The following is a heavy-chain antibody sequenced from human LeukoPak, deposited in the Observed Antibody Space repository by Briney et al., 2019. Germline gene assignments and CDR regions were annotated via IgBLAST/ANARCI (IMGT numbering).Heavy chain of an antibody. J-gene: IGHJ4*02. D-gene: IGHD1-1*01. V-gene: IGHV3-48*01. Sequence: HPGGSLRLSCAASGFSFSSYNMNWVRQAPGKGLEWISYISSTRPTIYYADSVKGRFTISRDDAKSSLYLQMNSLRVEDTAVYYCARDFGTWGQGTLVTVSS. CDR1: GFSFSSYN. CDR2: ISSTRPTI. CDR3: ARDFGT.